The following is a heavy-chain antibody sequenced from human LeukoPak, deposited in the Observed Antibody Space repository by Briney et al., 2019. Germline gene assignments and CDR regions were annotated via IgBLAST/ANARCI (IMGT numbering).Heavy chain of an antibody. CDR2: IRYDGSNK. Sequence: GGSLRLSCAASGFTFSSYSMNWVRQAPGKGLEWVAFIRYDGSNKYYADSVKGRFTISRDNSKNTLYLQMNSLRAEDTAVYYCAKDFASGIDYWGQGTLVTVSS. CDR1: GFTFSSYS. CDR3: AKDFASGIDY. V-gene: IGHV3-30*02. J-gene: IGHJ4*02.